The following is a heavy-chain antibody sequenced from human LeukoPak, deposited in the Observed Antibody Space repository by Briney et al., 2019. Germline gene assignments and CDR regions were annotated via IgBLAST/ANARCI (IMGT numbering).Heavy chain of an antibody. D-gene: IGHD2-2*01. CDR3: ARDFRMWSTSGSIDY. V-gene: IGHV3-30-3*01. CDR2: ISYDGSNK. J-gene: IGHJ4*02. Sequence: GGSLRLSCAPSGFTFSTYTMHWVRQAPGKGLEWVAVISYDGSNKYYADSVKGRFTISRDNSKNTLCLQMNSLRAEDTAVYYCARDFRMWSTSGSIDYWGQGTLVTVSS. CDR1: GFTFSTYT.